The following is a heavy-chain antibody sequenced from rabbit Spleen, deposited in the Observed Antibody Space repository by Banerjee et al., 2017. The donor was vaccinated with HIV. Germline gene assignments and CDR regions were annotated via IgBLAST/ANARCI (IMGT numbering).Heavy chain of an antibody. Sequence: QEQLVESGGGLVQPGGSLKLSCTASGFSFTSDYMCWVRQAPGKGLERIACIHGGSGRTYYASWAKGRFTISKTSSTMVTLQLNSLTAADTATYFCARSTYGYDDYGDLYYAAMDLWGPGTLVTVS. CDR1: GFSFTSDY. D-gene: IGHD2-1*01. CDR2: IHGGSGRT. V-gene: IGHV1S45*01. CDR3: ARSTYGYDDYGDLYYAAMDL. J-gene: IGHJ6*01.